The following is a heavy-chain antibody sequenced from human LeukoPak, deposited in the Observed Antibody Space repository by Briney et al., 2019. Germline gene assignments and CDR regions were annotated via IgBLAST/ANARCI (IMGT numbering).Heavy chain of an antibody. CDR1: GYSFTCDW. J-gene: IGHJ6*02. CDR2: IYPGDSDT. V-gene: IGHV5-51*01. D-gene: IGHD2-2*01. Sequence: GESLKISCKGSGYSFTCDWIGWVRQMPGKGLEWMGIIYPGDSDTRYSPSFQGQVTISADKSISTAYLQWSSLKASDTAMYYCARAYCSSTSCYPHEYYFYGMDVWGQGTTVTVSS. CDR3: ARAYCSSTSCYPHEYYFYGMDV.